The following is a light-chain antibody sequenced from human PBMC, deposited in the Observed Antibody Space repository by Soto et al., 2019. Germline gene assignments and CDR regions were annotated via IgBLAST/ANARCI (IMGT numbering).Light chain of an antibody. V-gene: IGLV1-47*01. CDR2: RNN. J-gene: IGLJ2*01. CDR1: SSNIGSNY. Sequence: QSVLTQPPSASGTPGQRVTISCSGSSSNIGSNYVYWYQQLPGTAPKLLNYRNNQRPSGVPDRFSASKSGTSASLAISGLRSEDEADYYCATWDDSLSGRVVFGGGTKVTVL. CDR3: ATWDDSLSGRVV.